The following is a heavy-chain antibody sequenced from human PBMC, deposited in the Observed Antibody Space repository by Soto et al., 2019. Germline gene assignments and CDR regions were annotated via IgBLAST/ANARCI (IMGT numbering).Heavy chain of an antibody. CDR2: ISRNGAIM. V-gene: IGHV3-9*01. CDR1: AFTFGDYG. J-gene: IGHJ3*02. D-gene: IGHD5-18*01. Sequence: EVQLVESGGGLVQPGRSLRLSCAASAFTFGDYGMHWVRQAPGKGLEWVSGISRNGAIMAYADSVEGRFTISRDNARNSLYLQMNSLRVEDTALYYCAKDINKRDTNSCDAFDNWGQGTMVTVSS. CDR3: AKDINKRDTNSCDAFDN.